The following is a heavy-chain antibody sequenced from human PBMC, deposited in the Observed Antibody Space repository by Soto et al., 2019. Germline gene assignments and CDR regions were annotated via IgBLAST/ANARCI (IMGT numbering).Heavy chain of an antibody. D-gene: IGHD2-15*01. CDR1: GFTFSSYS. CDR2: ISSSSSYI. J-gene: IGHJ3*02. Sequence: GGSLRLSCAASGFTFSSYSMNWVRQAPGKGLEWVSSISSSSSYIYYADSVKGRFTISRDNAKNSLYLQMNSLRAEDTAVYYCARVRKELVVVEDAFDIWGQGTMVTVSS. V-gene: IGHV3-21*01. CDR3: ARVRKELVVVEDAFDI.